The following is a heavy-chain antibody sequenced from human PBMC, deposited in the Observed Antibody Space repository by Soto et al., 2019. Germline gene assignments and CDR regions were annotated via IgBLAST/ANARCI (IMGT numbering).Heavy chain of an antibody. D-gene: IGHD2-21*02. CDR2: IYYSGST. CDR1: GGSISSYY. J-gene: IGHJ4*02. V-gene: IGHV4-59*01. Sequence: SETLSLTCTVSGGSISSYYWSWIRQPPGKGLEWIGYIYYSGSTNYNPSLKSRVTISVDTSKNQFSLKLSSVTAADTAVYYCARTPTSGGDCYYDYWGQGTLVTVSS. CDR3: ARTPTSGGDCYYDY.